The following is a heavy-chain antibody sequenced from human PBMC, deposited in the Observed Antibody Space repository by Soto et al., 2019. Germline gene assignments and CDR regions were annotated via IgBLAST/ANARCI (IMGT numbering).Heavy chain of an antibody. Sequence: GGSLRLSCAASGFSFGSYALSWVRQAPGKGLEWVSYISSSSSNIYYADSVKGRFTISRGNAKNSLYLQMNSLRDDDTAVYYCARTDGFDIWGQGKMVTVSS. J-gene: IGHJ3*02. V-gene: IGHV3-48*02. CDR1: GFSFGSYA. CDR2: ISSSSSNI. CDR3: ARTDGFDI.